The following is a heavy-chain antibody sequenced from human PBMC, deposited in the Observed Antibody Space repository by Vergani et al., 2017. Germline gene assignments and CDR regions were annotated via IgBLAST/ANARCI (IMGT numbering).Heavy chain of an antibody. J-gene: IGHJ4*02. CDR2: INPNRGGT. V-gene: IGHV1-2*02. CDR1: GYTFTGYY. CDR3: ARGDIVVVPAAMRGD. D-gene: IGHD2-2*01. Sequence: QVQLVQSGAEVKKPGASVKVSCKASGYTFTGYYMHWVRQAPGQGLEWMGWINPNRGGTNYAQKFQGRVTMTRDTSISTAYMELSRLRSDDTAVYYCARGDIVVVPAAMRGDWGQGSLVTVSS.